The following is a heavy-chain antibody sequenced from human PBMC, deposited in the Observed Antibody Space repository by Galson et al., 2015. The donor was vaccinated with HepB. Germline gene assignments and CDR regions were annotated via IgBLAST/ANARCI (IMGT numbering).Heavy chain of an antibody. D-gene: IGHD3-10*02. CDR3: AKRRGRMFQFSNHYSYYPMDV. CDR2: IIGSGGTT. V-gene: IGHV3-23*01. Sequence: LRLSCAASGIPFSSYAMSWVRQAPGKGLEWVSGIIGSGGTTYYADSVKGRFTISRDNSKSTLSLQMTSVRAEDTAVYYCAKRRGRMFQFSNHYSYYPMDVWGQGTTVTVSS. CDR1: GIPFSSYA. J-gene: IGHJ6*02.